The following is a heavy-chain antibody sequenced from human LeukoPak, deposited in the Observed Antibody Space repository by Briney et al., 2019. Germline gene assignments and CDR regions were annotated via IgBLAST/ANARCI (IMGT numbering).Heavy chain of an antibody. CDR3: ARTKWGDDAFDI. Sequence: SETLSLTCTVSGGSISSYYWSWIRQPPGKGLEWIGYIYYSGSTNYNPSLKSRVTISVDTSKNQFSLKLSSVTAADTAVYYCARTKWGDDAFDIWGQGTMVTVSS. D-gene: IGHD1-26*01. V-gene: IGHV4-59*01. CDR2: IYYSGST. CDR1: GGSISSYY. J-gene: IGHJ3*02.